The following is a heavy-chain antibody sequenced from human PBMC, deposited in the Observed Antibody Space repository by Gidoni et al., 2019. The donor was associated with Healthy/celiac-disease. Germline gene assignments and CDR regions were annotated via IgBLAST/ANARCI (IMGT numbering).Heavy chain of an antibody. J-gene: IGHJ6*03. Sequence: QVQLQQWGAGLFKPSETLSLTCAVYGGSFSGYYWSWIRQPPGKGLEWIGEINNSGSTNYNPSLKSRVTISVDTSKNQFSLKLSSVTAADTAVYYCARGRGYDFWSGYYARPYYYYMDVWGKGTTVTVSS. CDR3: ARGRGYDFWSGYYARPYYYYMDV. D-gene: IGHD3-3*01. CDR2: INNSGST. V-gene: IGHV4-34*01. CDR1: GGSFSGYY.